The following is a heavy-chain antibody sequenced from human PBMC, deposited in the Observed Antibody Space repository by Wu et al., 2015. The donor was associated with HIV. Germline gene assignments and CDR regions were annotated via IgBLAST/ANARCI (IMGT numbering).Heavy chain of an antibody. J-gene: IGHJ4*02. CDR1: GGTFSNYP. Sequence: QVHLVQSGAEVKKAGSSVKVSCKASGGTFSNYPINWVRQAPGQGLEWMGGIIPMFDTATYAQKFQGRVTISADESTSTAYMELRSLRSEDTAVYYCARVKDIVATIYFDSWGQGTLVTVSS. CDR3: ARVKDIVATIYFDS. D-gene: IGHD5-12*01. CDR2: IIPMFDTA. V-gene: IGHV1-69*13.